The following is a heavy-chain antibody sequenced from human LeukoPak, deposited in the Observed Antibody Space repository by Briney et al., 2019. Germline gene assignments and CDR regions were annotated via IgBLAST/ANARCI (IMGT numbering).Heavy chain of an antibody. CDR2: IIPILGIA. J-gene: IGHJ4*02. V-gene: IGHV1-69*04. CDR3: ARYKSEEGTRF. Sequence: GSSVKVSCKASGGTFSSYAISWVRQAPGQGLEWMGRIIPILGIANYAQKFQGRVTITADKSTSTAYMELSSLRSEDTAVYYCARYKSEEGTRFWGQETLVTVSS. D-gene: IGHD3-3*01. CDR1: GGTFSSYA.